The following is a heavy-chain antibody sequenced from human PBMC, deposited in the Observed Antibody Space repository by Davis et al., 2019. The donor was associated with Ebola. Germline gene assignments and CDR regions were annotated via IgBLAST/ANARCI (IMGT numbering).Heavy chain of an antibody. Sequence: GGSLRLSCTASGFSLGTYAMNWVRQASGKGLEWVGRIRSKANSYATAYAASVKGRFTISRDDSKNTAYLQMNSLKTEDTAVYYCTQSGSRDYWGQGTLVTVSS. D-gene: IGHD1-26*01. V-gene: IGHV3-73*01. CDR2: IRSKANSYAT. CDR3: TQSGSRDY. J-gene: IGHJ4*02. CDR1: GFSLGTYA.